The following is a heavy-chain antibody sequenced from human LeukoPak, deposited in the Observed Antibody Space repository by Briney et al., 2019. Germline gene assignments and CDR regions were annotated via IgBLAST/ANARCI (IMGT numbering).Heavy chain of an antibody. CDR1: GFTVSSNY. V-gene: IGHV3-53*01. D-gene: IGHD2-2*02. CDR2: IYSGGST. Sequence: GGSLRLSCAASGFTVSSNYMSWVCQAPGKGLEWVSVIYSGGSTYYADSVKGRFTISRDNSKNTLYLQMNSLRAEDTAVYYCARGYCSSTSCYTTYYYGMDVWGQGTTVTVSS. CDR3: ARGYCSSTSCYTTYYYGMDV. J-gene: IGHJ6*02.